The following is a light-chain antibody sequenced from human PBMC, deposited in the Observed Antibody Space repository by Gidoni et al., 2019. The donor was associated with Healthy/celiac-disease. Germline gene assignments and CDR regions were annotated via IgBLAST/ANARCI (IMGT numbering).Light chain of an antibody. CDR3: QQSYRTPT. J-gene: IGKJ1*01. Sequence: IQLTPSPSSLSASVGDRVTIPCRASQSISSSLNWYQQKPGKAPKLLIYAASSLQRGVPSRFSGRGSGTDFTRTISSLQPEDFATYYCQQSYRTPTFGQGTKVEIK. CDR2: AAS. CDR1: QSISSS. V-gene: IGKV1-39*01.